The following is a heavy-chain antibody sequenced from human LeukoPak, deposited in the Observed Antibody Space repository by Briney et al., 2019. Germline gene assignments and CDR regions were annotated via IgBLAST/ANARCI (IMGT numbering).Heavy chain of an antibody. J-gene: IGHJ4*02. V-gene: IGHV3-7*01. CDR2: IKQDGSEK. CDR1: GFTFSSYW. Sequence: PGGSLRLSCAASGFTFSSYWMSWVRQAPGKGLEWVANIKQDGSEKYYVDSVKGRFTISRDNAKNSLYLQMNSLRAEDTAVYYCARELLKRFGELLGPHDYWGQGTLVTVSS. D-gene: IGHD3-10*01. CDR3: ARELLKRFGELLGPHDY.